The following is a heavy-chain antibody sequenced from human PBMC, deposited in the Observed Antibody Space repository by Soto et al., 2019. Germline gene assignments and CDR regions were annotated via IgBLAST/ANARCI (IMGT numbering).Heavy chain of an antibody. CDR3: AKAPGWLRYPGWAFDI. V-gene: IGHV3-30*18. CDR1: GFTFSSYG. J-gene: IGHJ3*02. Sequence: QVQLVESGGGVVQPGRSPRLSCAASGFTFSSYGMHWVRQAPGKGLEWVAVISYDGSNKYYADSVKGRFTISRDNSKNTLYLQMNSLRAEDTAVYYCAKAPGWLRYPGWAFDIWGQGTMVTVSS. CDR2: ISYDGSNK. D-gene: IGHD5-12*01.